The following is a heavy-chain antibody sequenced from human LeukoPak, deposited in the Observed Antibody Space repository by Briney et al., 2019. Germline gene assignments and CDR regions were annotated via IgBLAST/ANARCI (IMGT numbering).Heavy chain of an antibody. V-gene: IGHV1-46*01. Sequence: ASVKVSCKASGYTFTSYYMHWVRQAPGQGLEWMGIINPSGGSTSYAQKFQGRVTMTRDPSTSTVYMELSSLRSEDTAVYYCARDLGQWQWLVLGGMDVWGQGTTVTVSS. CDR2: INPSGGST. CDR1: GYTFTSYY. D-gene: IGHD6-19*01. J-gene: IGHJ6*02. CDR3: ARDLGQWQWLVLGGMDV.